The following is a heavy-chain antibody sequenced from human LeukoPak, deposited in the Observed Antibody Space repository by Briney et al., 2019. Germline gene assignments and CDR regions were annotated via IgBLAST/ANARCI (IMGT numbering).Heavy chain of an antibody. CDR1: GFTFSTYW. CDR2: INKNGGDQ. J-gene: IGHJ4*02. CDR3: TTYYDSGPSKD. D-gene: IGHD3-22*01. Sequence: GGSLRLSCAASGFTFSTYWMTWVRQAPGKGLEWVANINKNGGDQYYGDSVKGRFTISRDNTKNSLYLQMDSLRAEDTAMYYCTTYYDSGPSKDWGQGTLVTVSS. V-gene: IGHV3-7*05.